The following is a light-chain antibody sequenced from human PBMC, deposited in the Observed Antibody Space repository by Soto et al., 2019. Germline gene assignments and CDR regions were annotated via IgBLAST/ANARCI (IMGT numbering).Light chain of an antibody. J-gene: IGKJ5*01. V-gene: IGKV3-20*01. CDR2: DVS. CDR1: QSVSSSY. Sequence: EIVLTQSPGTLSLSPGERATLSCRASQSVSSSYLAWYQQKPGQAPRLVIYDVSNRAAGIPVRFSGSGSGTDFTLTISRLEPEDFAVYYCQQYGSSPVTFGQGTRLEIK. CDR3: QQYGSSPVT.